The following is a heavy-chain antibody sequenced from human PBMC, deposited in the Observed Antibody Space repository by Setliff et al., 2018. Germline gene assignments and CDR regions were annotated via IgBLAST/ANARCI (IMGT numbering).Heavy chain of an antibody. V-gene: IGHV3-7*03. Sequence: SLKISCAASGFTFSNYWMSWVRQAPGKGLEWVANIKQDGSEKYYVDSVKGRFTISRDNAKNSLYLQMNSLRAEDTAVYYCASTQRGTSSECWGQGTLVTVSS. D-gene: IGHD6-6*01. CDR1: GFTFSNYW. CDR2: IKQDGSEK. CDR3: ASTQRGTSSEC. J-gene: IGHJ4*02.